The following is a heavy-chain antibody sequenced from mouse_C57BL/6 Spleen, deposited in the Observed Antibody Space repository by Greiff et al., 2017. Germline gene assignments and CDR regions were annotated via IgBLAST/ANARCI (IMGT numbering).Heavy chain of an antibody. V-gene: IGHV5-16*01. J-gene: IGHJ4*01. Sequence: DVKLVESEGGLVQPGSSMKLSCTASGFTFSDCYMAWVRQVPEKGLEWVANINYDGSSTYYLDSLKSRFIISRDNAKNILYLQMSSLKSEDTATYYCARELGYYYAMDYWGQGTSVTVSS. D-gene: IGHD4-1*01. CDR3: ARELGYYYAMDY. CDR2: INYDGSST. CDR1: GFTFSDCY.